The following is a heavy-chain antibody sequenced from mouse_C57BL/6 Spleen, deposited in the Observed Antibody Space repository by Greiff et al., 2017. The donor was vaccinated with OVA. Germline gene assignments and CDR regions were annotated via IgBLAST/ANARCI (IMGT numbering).Heavy chain of an antibody. D-gene: IGHD1-1*01. CDR1: GYTFTDYE. J-gene: IGHJ3*01. Sequence: QVHVKQSGAELVRPGASVTLSCKASGYTFTDYEMHWVKQTPVHGLEWIGAIDPETGGTAYNQKFKGKAILTADKSSSTAYMELRSLTSEDSAVYYCTRGNHYYGSSAWFAYWGQGTLVTVSA. CDR2: IDPETGGT. V-gene: IGHV1-15*01. CDR3: TRGNHYYGSSAWFAY.